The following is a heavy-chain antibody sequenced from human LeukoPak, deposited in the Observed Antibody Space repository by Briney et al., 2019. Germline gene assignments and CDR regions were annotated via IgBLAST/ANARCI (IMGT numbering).Heavy chain of an antibody. V-gene: IGHV3-48*04. J-gene: IGHJ4*02. CDR1: GFTFSNYS. Sequence: GGSLRLSCAASGFTFSNYSMNWGRQAPGKGLGWVSYISSSSSTIYYADSVKGRFTISRDNANSSLYLQMNSLRAEDTAVYYCARGLYDSSGSLDYWGQGTLVTVSS. CDR3: ARGLYDSSGSLDY. D-gene: IGHD3-22*01. CDR2: ISSSSSTI.